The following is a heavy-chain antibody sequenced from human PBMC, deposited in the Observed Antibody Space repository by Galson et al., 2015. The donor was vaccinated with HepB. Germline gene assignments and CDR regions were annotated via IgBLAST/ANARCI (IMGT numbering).Heavy chain of an antibody. D-gene: IGHD3-10*01. CDR1: GYTFTSYG. J-gene: IGHJ4*02. CDR3: ARERDITMVRRVISPYFDY. Sequence: SVKVSCKASGYTFTSYGISWVRQAPGQGLEWMGWISAYNGNTNYAQKLQGRVTMTTDTSTSTAYMELRSLRSDDTAVYYCARERDITMVRRVISPYFDYWGQGTLVTVSS. CDR2: ISAYNGNT. V-gene: IGHV1-18*04.